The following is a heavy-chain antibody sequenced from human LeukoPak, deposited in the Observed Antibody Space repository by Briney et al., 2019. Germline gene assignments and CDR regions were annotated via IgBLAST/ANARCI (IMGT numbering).Heavy chain of an antibody. J-gene: IGHJ4*02. V-gene: IGHV4-34*08. Sequence: GSLRLSCAASGFTFSSYAMSWVRQAPGKGLEWIGEINHSGSTNYNPSLKSRVTISVDTSKNQFSLKLSSVTAADTAVYYCAQARMMEPAYWGQGTLVTVSP. CDR3: AQARMMEPAY. D-gene: IGHD1-26*01. CDR1: GFTFSSYA. CDR2: INHSGST.